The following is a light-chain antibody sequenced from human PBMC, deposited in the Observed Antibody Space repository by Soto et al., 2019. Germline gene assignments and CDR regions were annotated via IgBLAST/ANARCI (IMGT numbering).Light chain of an antibody. V-gene: IGKV3-20*01. J-gene: IGKJ5*01. CDR2: GAS. Sequence: EILLTQSQDTLSLSPGERATLSCRAAQSVGTRLAWYQHKTGQAPRLLISGASSRATGIPDRFTGSGSETSFTLTISRLEPEDFALYYCQHYQSGHPITFGQGTRLEIK. CDR3: QHYQSGHPIT. CDR1: QSVGTR.